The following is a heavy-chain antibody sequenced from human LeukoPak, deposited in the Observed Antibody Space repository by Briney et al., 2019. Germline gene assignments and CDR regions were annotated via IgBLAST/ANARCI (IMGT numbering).Heavy chain of an antibody. CDR3: ASSPLSHCSGTSRQYHDAFDI. D-gene: IGHD2-2*01. CDR1: GFTFSYYA. V-gene: IGHV3-23*01. J-gene: IGHJ3*02. CDR2: ISGSGGIT. Sequence: GGSLRLSCAASGFTFSYYAMSWVRQAPGKGLEWVSAISGSGGITYYADSVKGRFTISRDNSKNTLYLQMNSLRAEDTAVYYCASSPLSHCSGTSRQYHDAFDIWGQGTMVTVSS.